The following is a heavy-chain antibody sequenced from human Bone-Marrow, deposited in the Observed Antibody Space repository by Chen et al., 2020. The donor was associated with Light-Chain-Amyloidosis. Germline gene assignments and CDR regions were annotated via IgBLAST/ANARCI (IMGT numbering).Heavy chain of an antibody. Sequence: EVQLVESGGGLVQPGGSLRLPCAASGFPFSPHWMSWVRQPPGKGLEGVANIKQDGSEIHYVDSVKGRFTVSRDNAKNSLYLQMNTLRADDTAVYYCARGDYYGYLDAFDIWGQGTMVTVSS. CDR1: GFPFSPHW. CDR3: ARGDYYGYLDAFDI. CDR2: IKQDGSEI. J-gene: IGHJ3*02. V-gene: IGHV3-7*01. D-gene: IGHD3-10*01.